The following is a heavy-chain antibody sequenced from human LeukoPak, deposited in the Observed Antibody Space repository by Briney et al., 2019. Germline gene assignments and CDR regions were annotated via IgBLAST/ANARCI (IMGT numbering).Heavy chain of an antibody. CDR3: AKEALRTRHYFDY. D-gene: IGHD1-7*01. CDR1: GFTFSSYA. Sequence: GGSLRLSCVVSGFTFSSYAMSWVRQAPGKGLEWVSGISGSGGSTYYADSVKGRFTISRDNTKNTLYLQMNSLRAEDTAVYYCAKEALRTRHYFDYWGQGTLVTVSS. CDR2: ISGSGGST. V-gene: IGHV3-23*01. J-gene: IGHJ4*02.